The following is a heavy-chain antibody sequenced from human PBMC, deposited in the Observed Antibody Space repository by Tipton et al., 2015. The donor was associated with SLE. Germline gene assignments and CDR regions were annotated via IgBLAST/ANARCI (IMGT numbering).Heavy chain of an antibody. J-gene: IGHJ4*02. CDR1: GFTFSSYS. D-gene: IGHD6-13*01. Sequence: SLRLSCAASGFTFSSYSMNWVRQAPGKGLEWVSSISSSSSYIYYADSVKGRFTISRDNAKNPLYLQMNSLRAEDTAVYYCARDVIAAAGALDYWGQGTLVTVSS. V-gene: IGHV3-21*01. CDR2: ISSSSSYI. CDR3: ARDVIAAAGALDY.